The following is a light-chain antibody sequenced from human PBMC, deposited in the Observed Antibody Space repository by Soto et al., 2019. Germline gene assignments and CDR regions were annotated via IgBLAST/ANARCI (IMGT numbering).Light chain of an antibody. CDR1: QTISTL. V-gene: IGKV1-5*03. CDR2: KAS. J-gene: IGKJ1*01. CDR3: QQYSTYPWT. Sequence: DFQMTQSPSTLSASVGDRVTITCRASQTISTLLAWYQQRPGKAPNLLIYKASSLESGVPSRFSGSGSGTEFTLTISSLQPDDFATYFCQQYSTYPWTFGQGTKVEVK.